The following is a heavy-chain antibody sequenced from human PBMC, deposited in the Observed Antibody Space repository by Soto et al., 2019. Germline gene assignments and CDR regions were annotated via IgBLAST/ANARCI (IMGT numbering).Heavy chain of an antibody. D-gene: IGHD3-22*01. V-gene: IGHV4-59*01. CDR3: ARDHDTSGYVWFDP. Sequence: QVQLQESGPGLVKPSETLSLTCTVSGGSMSTYYWNWIRQPPGKGLEWIGYVDYTGSTNYNPSLKSRVTISVDTSNQFSLSLTSVTAADTAVYYCARDHDTSGYVWFDPWGQGTLVTVSS. CDR1: GGSMSTYY. CDR2: VDYTGST. J-gene: IGHJ5*02.